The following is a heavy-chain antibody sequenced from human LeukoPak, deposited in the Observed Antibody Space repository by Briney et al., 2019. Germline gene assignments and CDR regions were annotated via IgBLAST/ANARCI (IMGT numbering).Heavy chain of an antibody. D-gene: IGHD3-10*01. J-gene: IGHJ3*02. V-gene: IGHV1-2*02. CDR3: ARVGSGSSYNGAFDI. Sequence: GASVKVSCKASGYTFTSYGISWVRQAPGQGLEWMGWINPNSGGTNYAQNFQGRVTMSRDTSINTAYMELSRLTSDDTAMYYCARVGSGSSYNGAFDIWGQGTVVTVSS. CDR2: INPNSGGT. CDR1: GYTFTSYG.